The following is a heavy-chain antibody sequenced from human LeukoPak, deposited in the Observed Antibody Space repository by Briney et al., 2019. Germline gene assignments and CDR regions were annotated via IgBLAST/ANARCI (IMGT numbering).Heavy chain of an antibody. Sequence: GGSLRLSCAASGFTFSSYEMNWVRQAPGKGLEWVSYISSSGSTIYYADSVKGRFTISRDNSKNTLYLQMNSLRAEDTAVYYCANSGDPFYYYMDVWGKGTTVTISS. CDR2: ISSSGSTI. CDR1: GFTFSSYE. D-gene: IGHD2-21*02. CDR3: ANSGDPFYYYMDV. J-gene: IGHJ6*03. V-gene: IGHV3-48*03.